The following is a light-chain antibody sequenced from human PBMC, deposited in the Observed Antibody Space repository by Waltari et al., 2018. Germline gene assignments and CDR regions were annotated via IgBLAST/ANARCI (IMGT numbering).Light chain of an antibody. CDR2: DVN. CDR1: SSDVGCYKY. J-gene: IGLJ2*01. V-gene: IGLV2-14*03. Sequence: QSALTQPASVSGSPGQSITISCTGTSSDVGCYKYVSWYQQHPGKAPKLIIYDVNNRPSGVSNRFSGSKSANTASLTISGLQAEDEADYYCNSFTLGTALLVFGGGTKLTVL. CDR3: NSFTLGTALLV.